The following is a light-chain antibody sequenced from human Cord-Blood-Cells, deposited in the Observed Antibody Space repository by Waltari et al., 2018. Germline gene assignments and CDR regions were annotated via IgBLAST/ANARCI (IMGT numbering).Light chain of an antibody. CDR2: GAS. CDR3: QQYGSSPPWT. J-gene: IGKJ1*01. Sequence: EIVLTQSPGPLPLPPGESATRSCRASPSVSSSNLAWYQQKPGQAPTLRIYGASSRAPGIPDRFSGSGSGTDFALTISRLEPEDFAVYYCQQYGSSPPWTFGQGTKVEIK. CDR1: PSVSSSN. V-gene: IGKV3-20*01.